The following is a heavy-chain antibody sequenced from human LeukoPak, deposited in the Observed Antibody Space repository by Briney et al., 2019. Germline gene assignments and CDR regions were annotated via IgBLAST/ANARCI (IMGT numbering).Heavy chain of an antibody. CDR2: IYWDDDK. CDR3: AHSPNSLLRFLGGTPFDY. Sequence: SGPTLVKPTQTLTLTCTFSGFSLSTSGVGVGWIRQPPGKALEWLALIYWDDDKSYSPSLKSRLTITKDTFKNQVVLTMTNMDPVDTATYYCAHSPNSLLRFLGGTPFDYWGQGTLVTVSS. V-gene: IGHV2-5*02. J-gene: IGHJ4*02. CDR1: GFSLSTSGVG. D-gene: IGHD3-3*01.